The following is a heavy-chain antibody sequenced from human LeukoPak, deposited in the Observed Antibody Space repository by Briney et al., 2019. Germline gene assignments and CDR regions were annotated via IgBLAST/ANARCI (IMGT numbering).Heavy chain of an antibody. CDR3: ARDGMIVGTFDY. D-gene: IGHD3-22*01. V-gene: IGHV4-4*02. CDR1: GGSISSSNW. Sequence: SGTLSLTCAVSGGSISSSNWWSWVRQPPGKGLEWIGYIYYSGSTYYNPSLKSRVTISVDTSKNQFSLKLSSVTAADTAVYYCARDGMIVGTFDYWGQGTLVTVSS. CDR2: IYYSGST. J-gene: IGHJ4*02.